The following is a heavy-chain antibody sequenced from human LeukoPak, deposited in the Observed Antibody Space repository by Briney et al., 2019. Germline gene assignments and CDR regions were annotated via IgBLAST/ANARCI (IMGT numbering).Heavy chain of an antibody. D-gene: IGHD6-19*01. V-gene: IGHV1-24*01. CDR3: ATGQQWLVYFDY. CDR1: GYTLTELS. CDR2: FDPEDGET. J-gene: IGHJ4*02. Sequence: ASVKVSCKFSGYTLTELSMHWVRQAPGKGLEWMGGFDPEDGETIYAQKFQGRVTMTEDTSTDTAYMELSSLRSEDTAVYYCATGQQWLVYFDYWGQGTLVTVSS.